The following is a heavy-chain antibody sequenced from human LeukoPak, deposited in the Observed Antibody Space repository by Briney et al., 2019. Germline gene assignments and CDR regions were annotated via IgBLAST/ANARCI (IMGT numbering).Heavy chain of an antibody. CDR3: TRQLEMATSDFDY. V-gene: IGHV3-73*01. J-gene: IGHJ4*02. CDR1: GFTFSGSA. CDR2: IRSKANSYAT. D-gene: IGHD5-24*01. Sequence: PGGSLKLSCAASGFTFSGSAMHWVRQASGKGLEWVGRIRSKANSYATAYAASVKGRFTISRDDSKNTTYLQMNSLTTEDTAVYYCTRQLEMATSDFDYWGQGTLVTVSS.